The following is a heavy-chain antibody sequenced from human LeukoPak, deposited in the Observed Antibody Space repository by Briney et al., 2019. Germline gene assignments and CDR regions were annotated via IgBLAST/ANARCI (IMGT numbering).Heavy chain of an antibody. D-gene: IGHD3-22*01. CDR3: AKASYYDSSGYSPGYY. J-gene: IGHJ4*02. CDR2: ISYDGGNK. Sequence: GRSLRLSCAASGFTFSSHGMHWVRQAPGKGLEWVAVISYDGGNKYYADSVKGRFTISRDNSKNTLYLQMNSLRAEDTAVYYCAKASYYDSSGYSPGYYWGQGTLVTVSS. CDR1: GFTFSSHG. V-gene: IGHV3-30*18.